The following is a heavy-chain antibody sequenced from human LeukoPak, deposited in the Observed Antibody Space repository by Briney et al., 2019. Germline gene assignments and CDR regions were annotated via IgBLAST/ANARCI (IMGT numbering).Heavy chain of an antibody. CDR3: TRDQTPYY. CDR1: GFTFGDYA. Sequence: GGSLRLSCTASGFTFGDYAMTWVRQASGKGLEWVGFIRSKAYGGTTEYAASVKGRFTISRDDSKSIAYLQMNSLKTEDTAVYYCTRDQTPYYWGQGTLVTVSS. CDR2: IRSKAYGGTT. J-gene: IGHJ4*02. V-gene: IGHV3-49*04.